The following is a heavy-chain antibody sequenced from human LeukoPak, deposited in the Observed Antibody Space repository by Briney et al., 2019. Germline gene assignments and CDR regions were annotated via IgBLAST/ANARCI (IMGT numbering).Heavy chain of an antibody. Sequence: GGSLRLSCAASGFTFSSYGMHWVRQAPGKGLEWVAVISYDGSNKYYADSVKGRFTISRDNSKNTLYLQMNSLRAGDTAVYYCAKDVSWYSSSYDAFDIWGQGTTVTVSS. V-gene: IGHV3-30*18. J-gene: IGHJ3*02. CDR2: ISYDGSNK. CDR3: AKDVSWYSSSYDAFDI. CDR1: GFTFSSYG. D-gene: IGHD6-13*01.